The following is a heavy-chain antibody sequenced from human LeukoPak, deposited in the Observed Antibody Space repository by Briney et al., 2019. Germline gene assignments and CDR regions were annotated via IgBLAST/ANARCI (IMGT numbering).Heavy chain of an antibody. Sequence: GESLKISCKGSGYSFTSYWIGWVRQMPGKGLEWMGIIYPGDSDTRYSPSFQGQVTISADKSISTAYLQWSSLKASDTAMYYCARAGKGEIWGYYDFWSGYAFDYWGQGTLVTVSS. V-gene: IGHV5-51*01. J-gene: IGHJ4*02. D-gene: IGHD3-3*01. CDR2: IYPGDSDT. CDR1: GYSFTSYW. CDR3: ARAGKGEIWGYYDFWSGYAFDY.